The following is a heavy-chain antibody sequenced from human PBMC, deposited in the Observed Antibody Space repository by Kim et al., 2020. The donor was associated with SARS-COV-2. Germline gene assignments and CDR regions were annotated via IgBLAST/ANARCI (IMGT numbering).Heavy chain of an antibody. Sequence: PKFQGRVTMTRDTSTSTVYMELSSLRSEDTAVYYCARGARYFDWGNCMDVWGQGTTVTVSS. CDR3: ARGARYFDWGNCMDV. J-gene: IGHJ6*02. D-gene: IGHD3-9*01. V-gene: IGHV1-46*01.